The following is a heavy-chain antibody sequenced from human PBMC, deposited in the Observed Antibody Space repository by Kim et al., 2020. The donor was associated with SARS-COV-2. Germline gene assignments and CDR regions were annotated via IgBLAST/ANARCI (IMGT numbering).Heavy chain of an antibody. CDR3: TRVYPIAGAWYDAF. CDR2: ISNKANGYST. Sequence: GGSLRLSCAASGFTFSGSAMHWVRQASGKGLEWVSRISNKANGYSTAYAASVKVSITISRDDSTHTAYLQMHSLKTAATAEYSRTRVYPIAGAWYDAF. J-gene: IGHJ3*01. D-gene: IGHD6-19*01. CDR1: GFTFSGSA. V-gene: IGHV3-73*01.